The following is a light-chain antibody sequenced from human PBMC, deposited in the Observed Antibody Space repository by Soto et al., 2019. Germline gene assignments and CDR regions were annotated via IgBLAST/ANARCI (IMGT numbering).Light chain of an antibody. CDR2: GAS. CDR3: QQYGSSPRT. V-gene: IGKV3-20*01. Sequence: IVLTQSSGTLSLSPGESPTLSFKLTRSVGSSYLAWYQQKPGQAPRLLIYGASSRATGIPDRFSGSGSGTDFTLTISRLEPEDFAVYYCQQYGSSPRTFGQGTKVDI. CDR1: RSVGSSY. J-gene: IGKJ1*01.